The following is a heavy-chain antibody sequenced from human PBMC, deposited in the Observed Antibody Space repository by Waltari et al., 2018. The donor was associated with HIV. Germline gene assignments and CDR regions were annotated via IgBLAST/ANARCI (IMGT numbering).Heavy chain of an antibody. V-gene: IGHV3-33*01. Sequence: QVQLVESGGGVVQPGRSLRLSCAASGLRFTSFGMHWVRLAPGKGLEWVAVIWSHGRNQYYADSVKGRFTISRDNSKNTLFLQMNSLRVGDTAVYYCARVSYSSGWFEDYWGQGTLVTVSS. J-gene: IGHJ4*02. CDR1: GLRFTSFG. CDR2: IWSHGRNQ. D-gene: IGHD6-19*01. CDR3: ARVSYSSGWFEDY.